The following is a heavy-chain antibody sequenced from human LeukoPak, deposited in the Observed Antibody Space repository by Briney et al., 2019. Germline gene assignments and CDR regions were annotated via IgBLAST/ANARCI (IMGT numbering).Heavy chain of an antibody. CDR3: ARGAPTLLWFGELLYFDY. D-gene: IGHD3-10*01. Sequence: PGGSLRLSCAASGFTFSSYSMNWARQAPGKGLEWVSPISSSSSYIYYADSVKGRFTISRDNAKNSLYLQMNSLRAEDTAVYYCARGAPTLLWFGELLYFDYWGQGTLVTVSS. V-gene: IGHV3-21*01. CDR1: GFTFSSYS. J-gene: IGHJ4*02. CDR2: ISSSSSYI.